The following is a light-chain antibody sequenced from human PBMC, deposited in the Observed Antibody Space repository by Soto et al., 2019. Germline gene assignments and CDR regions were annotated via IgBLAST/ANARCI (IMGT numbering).Light chain of an antibody. CDR2: KAS. CDR1: QSISSW. J-gene: IGKJ1*01. CDR3: QQYNSYSWT. Sequence: MTQSPSTLSASVGDRVTITCRASQSISSWLAWYQQKPGKAPKLLIYKASSLESGVPSRFSGSGSGTEFTLTISSLQPDDFATYYCQQYNSYSWTFGQGTIV. V-gene: IGKV1-5*03.